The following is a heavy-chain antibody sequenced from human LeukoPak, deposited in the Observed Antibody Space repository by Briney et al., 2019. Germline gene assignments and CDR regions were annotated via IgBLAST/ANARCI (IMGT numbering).Heavy chain of an antibody. Sequence: GESLKISCKGSGYTFTSYWIGWVRQMPGKGPEWMGIILPGDSDTRYSPSFKGQVTMSVDKSVSTAYLQWSSLKASDTAMYYCARQYYETLTGPNWFDAWGQGTLVTVSS. CDR2: ILPGDSDT. D-gene: IGHD3-9*01. J-gene: IGHJ5*02. CDR3: ARQYYETLTGPNWFDA. V-gene: IGHV5-51*01. CDR1: GYTFTSYW.